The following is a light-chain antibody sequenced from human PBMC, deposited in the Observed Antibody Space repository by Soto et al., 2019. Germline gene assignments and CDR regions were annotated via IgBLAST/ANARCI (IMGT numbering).Light chain of an antibody. CDR1: TSNIGTNT. Sequence: QAVVTQPPSASGTPGQRVTISCSGSTSNIGTNTVNWYQQLPGTAPKLLIYSNDKRPSGVPDRFSGSKSGTSASLAISGLQSEDEAIYYCATWDDSLNGLVFGGGTKLTVL. J-gene: IGLJ2*01. CDR2: SND. V-gene: IGLV1-44*01. CDR3: ATWDDSLNGLV.